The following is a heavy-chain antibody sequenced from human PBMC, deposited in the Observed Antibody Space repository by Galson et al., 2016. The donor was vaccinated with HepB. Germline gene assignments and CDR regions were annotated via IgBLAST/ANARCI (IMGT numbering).Heavy chain of an antibody. J-gene: IGHJ6*02. CDR2: ITPFNGNT. CDR1: GYTFTYRY. V-gene: IGHV1-45*02. D-gene: IGHD3-9*01. CDR3: ASTRDDIGGMDV. Sequence: SVKVSCKASGYTFTYRYLHWVRQAPGQALEWMGWITPFNGNTHYAQRFQDRTTITRDRSTNTGYMELSSLRSEDTAMYYCASTRDDIGGMDVWGQGTMVTVSS.